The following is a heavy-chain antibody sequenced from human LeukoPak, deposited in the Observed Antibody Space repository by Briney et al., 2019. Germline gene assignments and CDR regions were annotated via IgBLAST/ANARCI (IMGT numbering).Heavy chain of an antibody. CDR3: ARESCSGGSCDFFSY. CDR1: GYTFTRNF. J-gene: IGHJ4*02. CDR2: FNPSGGSA. V-gene: IGHV1-46*01. D-gene: IGHD2-15*01. Sequence: ASVKVSCEASGYTFTRNFMHCVRQAPGHGLEWMGVFNPSGGSATYSQNFQGRVTMTRDTSTSTVYMEMSSLRSEDTAVYYCARESCSGGSCDFFSYWGQGTLVTVSS.